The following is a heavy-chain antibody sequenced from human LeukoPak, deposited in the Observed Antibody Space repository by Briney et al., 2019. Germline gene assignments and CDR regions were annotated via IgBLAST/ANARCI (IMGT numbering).Heavy chain of an antibody. J-gene: IGHJ6*02. V-gene: IGHV4-59*08. CDR2: IYYSGST. CDR1: GGSISSYY. D-gene: IGHD3-22*01. CDR3: ARRVNYYDSSGPLYYYYYGMDV. Sequence: SETLSLTCTVSGGSISSYYWSWIRQPPGNGLEWIGYIYYSGSTNYNPSLKSRVTISVDTSKNQFSLKLSSVTAADTAVYYCARRVNYYDSSGPLYYYYYGMDVWGQGTTVTVSS.